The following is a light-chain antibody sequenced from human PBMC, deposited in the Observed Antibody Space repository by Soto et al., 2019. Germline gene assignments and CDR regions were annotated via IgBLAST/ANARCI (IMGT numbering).Light chain of an antibody. CDR3: QQYYSTLLLT. CDR2: WAS. Sequence: DIVMTQSPDSLAVSLGERSTINCKSSQSVLYSSNNKNYLAWYQQKPGQPPKLLIYWASTRESGVPDRFNGSGSGTDFTLTIRSLQAEDVAVYYCQQYYSTLLLTCGGGTKGDIK. CDR1: QSVLYSSNNKNY. V-gene: IGKV4-1*01. J-gene: IGKJ4*01.